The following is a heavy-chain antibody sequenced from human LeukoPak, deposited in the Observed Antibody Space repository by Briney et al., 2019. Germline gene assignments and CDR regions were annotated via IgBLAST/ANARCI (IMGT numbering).Heavy chain of an antibody. D-gene: IGHD5-12*01. Sequence: GGSLRLSCAASGFTFSSYSMNWVRQAPGKGLEWVSYISSSSSTIYYADSVKGRFTISRDNAKNSLYLQMNSLRAEDTAVYYCASLQVATDYWGQGTLVTVSS. V-gene: IGHV3-48*01. CDR3: ASLQVATDY. CDR2: ISSSSSTI. CDR1: GFTFSSYS. J-gene: IGHJ4*02.